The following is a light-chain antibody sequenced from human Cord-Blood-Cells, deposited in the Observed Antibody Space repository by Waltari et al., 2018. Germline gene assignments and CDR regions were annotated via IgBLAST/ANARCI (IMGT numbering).Light chain of an antibody. CDR3: SSYTSSSTYV. CDR2: DVS. CDR1: SSDVGGYNY. Sequence: QSALTQPASVSGSPGQSITISCTGTSSDVGGYNYVSWYQQHPGKAPKLMIYDVSNWPSGVFNRCAGSKSGNTASLPISGLQAEDEADYDCSSYTSSSTYVFGTGTKVTVL. J-gene: IGLJ1*01. V-gene: IGLV2-14*03.